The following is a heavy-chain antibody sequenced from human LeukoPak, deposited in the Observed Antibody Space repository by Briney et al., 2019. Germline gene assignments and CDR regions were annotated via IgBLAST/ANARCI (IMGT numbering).Heavy chain of an antibody. CDR3: ARDSTEWELLSY. Sequence: PGGSLRLSCAASGFTFGNFWMSWVRQAPGRGLQWVASMKGDGSHIYYVDSVKGRFTISRDNAKNSLYLQMNSLRAEDTAVYYCARDSTEWELLSYWGQGTLVTVSS. CDR2: MKGDGSHI. J-gene: IGHJ4*02. V-gene: IGHV3-7*01. CDR1: GFTFGNFW. D-gene: IGHD1-26*01.